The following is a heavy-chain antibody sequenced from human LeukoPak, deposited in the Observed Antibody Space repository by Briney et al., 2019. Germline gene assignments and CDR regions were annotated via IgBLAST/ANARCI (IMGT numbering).Heavy chain of an antibody. J-gene: IGHJ4*02. CDR2: IYYSGST. CDR1: GVSISSYY. V-gene: IGHV4-59*01. Sequence: SETLSLTCTVSGVSISSYYWSWIRQPPGKGLEWIGYIYYSGSTNYNPSLKSRVTISVDTSKNQFSLKLSSVTAADTAVYYCASSSPAFDYWGQGTLVTVSS. D-gene: IGHD6-13*01. CDR3: ASSSPAFDY.